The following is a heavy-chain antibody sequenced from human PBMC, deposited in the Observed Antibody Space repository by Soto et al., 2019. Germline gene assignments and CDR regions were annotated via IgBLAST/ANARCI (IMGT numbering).Heavy chain of an antibody. J-gene: IGHJ4*02. CDR3: PSVASRCYTYVFDS. CDR2: ISPYYNTL. CDR1: EGTFNSYA. D-gene: IGHD2-2*01. Sequence: QAQVVQSGAEVRKPGSSVKLSCKASEGTFNSYAIAWVRQAPGQGLEWMGGISPYYNTLNYSQKFQDRVTFSADDSTNTVYMELSTLRSYDTGVYFWPSVASRCYTYVFDSWSQGTLVTVSS. V-gene: IGHV1-69*01.